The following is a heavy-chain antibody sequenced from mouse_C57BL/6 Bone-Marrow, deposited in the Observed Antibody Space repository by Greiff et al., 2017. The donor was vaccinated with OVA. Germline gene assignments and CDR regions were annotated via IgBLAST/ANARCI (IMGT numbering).Heavy chain of an antibody. Sequence: VQRVESGAELARPGASVKLSCKASGYTFTSYGISWVKQRTGQGLEWIGEIYPRSGNTYYNEKFKGKATLTADKSSSTAYMELRSLTSEDSAVYFCARPDGSWFAYWGQGTLVTVSA. CDR1: GYTFTSYG. D-gene: IGHD2-3*01. CDR3: ARPDGSWFAY. V-gene: IGHV1-81*01. J-gene: IGHJ3*01. CDR2: IYPRSGNT.